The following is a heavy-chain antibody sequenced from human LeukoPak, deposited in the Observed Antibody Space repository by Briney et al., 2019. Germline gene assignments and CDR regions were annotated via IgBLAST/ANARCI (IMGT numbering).Heavy chain of an antibody. V-gene: IGHV5-51*01. D-gene: IGHD1-14*01. CDR2: IYPGDSDT. CDR3: ARRQGHHHFDY. Sequence: GESLKISCKGSGYSFTIYWIAWVRQMPGKGLEWMGIIYPGDSDTRYSPSFQGQVTISAGKSISTAYLQWSSLKASDTAIYHCARRQGHHHFDYWRQGTLVTVSS. CDR1: GYSFTIYW. J-gene: IGHJ4*02.